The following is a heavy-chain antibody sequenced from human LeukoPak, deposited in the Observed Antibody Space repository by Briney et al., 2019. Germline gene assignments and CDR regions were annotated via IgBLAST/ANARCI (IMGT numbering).Heavy chain of an antibody. CDR2: IIPIFGTA. CDR3: GGSGKEDYYYYYMDV. D-gene: IGHD3-10*01. Sequence: GASVKVSCKASGGTFSSYAISWVRQAPGQGLEWRGGIIPIFGTANYAQKFQGRVTITADESTSTAYMELSSLRSEDTAVYYCGGSGKEDYYYYYMDVWGKGTTVTVSS. V-gene: IGHV1-69*13. J-gene: IGHJ6*03. CDR1: GGTFSSYA.